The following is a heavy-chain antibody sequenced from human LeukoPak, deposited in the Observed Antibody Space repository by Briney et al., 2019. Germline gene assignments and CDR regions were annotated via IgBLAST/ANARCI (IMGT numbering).Heavy chain of an antibody. D-gene: IGHD3-22*01. CDR3: ARDSLYYYDSSGYYYTPFFDY. CDR2: IGAYNGNT. V-gene: IGHV1-18*01. Sequence: ASVKVSCKASGYTFTSFGISWVRQAPGQGLEWMGWIGAYNGNTNYAQKLQGRVTMTTDTSTSTAYMELRSLRSDDTAVYYCARDSLYYYDSSGYYYTPFFDYWGQGTLVTVSS. CDR1: GYTFTSFG. J-gene: IGHJ4*02.